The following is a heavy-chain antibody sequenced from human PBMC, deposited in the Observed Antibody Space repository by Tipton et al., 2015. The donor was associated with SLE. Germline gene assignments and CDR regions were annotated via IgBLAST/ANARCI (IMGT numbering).Heavy chain of an antibody. V-gene: IGHV4-38-2*02. CDR1: GYSISSDYY. Sequence: TLSLTCAVSGYSISSDYYWGWIRQPPGKGLEWIGSIYHSGSTYYNPSLKSRVTISVDTSKNQFSLKLSSVTAADTAVYYCARDPWYYDSSGYQGFDYWGQGTLVTVSS. CDR3: ARDPWYYDSSGYQGFDY. J-gene: IGHJ4*02. D-gene: IGHD3-22*01. CDR2: IYHSGST.